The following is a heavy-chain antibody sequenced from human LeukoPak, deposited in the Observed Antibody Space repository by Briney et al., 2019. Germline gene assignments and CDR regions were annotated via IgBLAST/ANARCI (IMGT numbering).Heavy chain of an antibody. CDR2: IKSKAYGGTT. CDR1: GFTFGDYA. D-gene: IGHD6-19*01. J-gene: IGHJ4*02. V-gene: IGHV3-49*03. CDR3: TRDHGPYSSGWYFIH. Sequence: GGSLRLSCTASGFTFGDYAMSWFRQAPGKGLEWVGFIKSKAYGGTTEYAASVKGRFTISRDDSKSIAYLQMNSLKTEDTAVYYCTRDHGPYSSGWYFIHWGQGTLVTVSS.